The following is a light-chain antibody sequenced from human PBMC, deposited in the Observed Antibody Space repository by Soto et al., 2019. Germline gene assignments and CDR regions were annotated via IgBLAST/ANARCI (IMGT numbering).Light chain of an antibody. J-gene: IGKJ5*01. V-gene: IGKV3-20*01. Sequence: DIVLAQSPGTLSLSPGERATLSCRASQSVSSNHLAWYQQKPGQAPRLLIYGASSRATGIPDRFSGSGYGTDFTLTISRLEPEDFAVYYCQLYSTSLFTFAQGTDWRL. CDR2: GAS. CDR1: QSVSSNH. CDR3: QLYSTSLFT.